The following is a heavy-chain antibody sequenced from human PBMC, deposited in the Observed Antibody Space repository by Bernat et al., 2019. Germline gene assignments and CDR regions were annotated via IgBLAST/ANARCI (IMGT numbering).Heavy chain of an antibody. CDR2: INHSGST. CDR3: ARKATWYFDL. CDR1: GGSFSGYY. Sequence: QVQLQPWGAGLLKPSETLSLTCAVYGGSFSGYYWSWIRQPPGKGLEWIGEINHSGSTNYNPSLKSRVTISVDTSKNQFSLKLSSVTAADTAVYCCARKATWYFDLWGRGTLVTVSS. J-gene: IGHJ2*01. V-gene: IGHV4-34*01.